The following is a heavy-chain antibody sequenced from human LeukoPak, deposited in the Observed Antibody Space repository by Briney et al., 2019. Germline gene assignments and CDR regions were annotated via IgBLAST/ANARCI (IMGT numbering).Heavy chain of an antibody. J-gene: IGHJ4*02. CDR3: ARRYCSSTSCNPYFFDL. V-gene: IGHV5-51*01. CDR1: GYTFTNYY. Sequence: GESLKISCKGSGYTFTNYYIGWVRQMPGKGLEWMGIISPGDSNARYSPSFQGQVTISADKSISTAYLRWSSLKASDTAIYYCARRYCSSTSCNPYFFDLWGQGTLVTVSS. CDR2: ISPGDSNA. D-gene: IGHD2-2*01.